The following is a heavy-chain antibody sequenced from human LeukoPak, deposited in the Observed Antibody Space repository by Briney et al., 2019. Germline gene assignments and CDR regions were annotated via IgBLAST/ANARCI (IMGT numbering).Heavy chain of an antibody. CDR1: GYTFTGYY. D-gene: IGHD2-15*01. V-gene: IGHV1-2*02. CDR2: INPNSGGT. J-gene: IGHJ6*03. Sequence: GASVKVSCKASGYTFTGYYMHWVRQAPGQGLEWMGWINPNSGGTNYAQKFQGRVTMTRDTSISTAYMELSRLRSEDTAVYYCARGSVVVVATYYYYYMDVWGKGTTVTVSS. CDR3: ARGSVVVVATYYYYYMDV.